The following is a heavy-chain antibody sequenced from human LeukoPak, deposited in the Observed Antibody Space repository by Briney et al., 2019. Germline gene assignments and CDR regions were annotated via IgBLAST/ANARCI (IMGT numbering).Heavy chain of an antibody. CDR3: ARVVLTTVELRFDY. V-gene: IGHV4-31*03. Sequence: SQTLSLTCTVSGGSISSGGYYWSWIRQHPGKGLEWIGYIYYSGRTDYNPSLKSRVTISVDTSKNQFSLKLSSVTAADTAVYYCARVVLTTVELRFDYWGQGSQVTVSS. CDR2: IYYSGRT. D-gene: IGHD4-11*01. J-gene: IGHJ4*02. CDR1: GGSISSGGYY.